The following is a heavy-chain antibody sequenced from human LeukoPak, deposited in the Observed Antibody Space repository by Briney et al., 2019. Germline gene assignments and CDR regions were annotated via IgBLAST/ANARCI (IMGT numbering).Heavy chain of an antibody. CDR2: IIHSGST. V-gene: IGHV4-34*12. CDR3: ARVWASSWNKYFQH. Sequence: SETLSLTCTVYGGSFSGFYWTWIRQPPGKGLEWIGEIIHSGSTNYNPSLTSRVTISVDTSKNQFSLKLSSLTAADTAVYYCARVWASSWNKYFQHWGQGTLVTVSS. CDR1: GGSFSGFY. D-gene: IGHD6-13*01. J-gene: IGHJ1*01.